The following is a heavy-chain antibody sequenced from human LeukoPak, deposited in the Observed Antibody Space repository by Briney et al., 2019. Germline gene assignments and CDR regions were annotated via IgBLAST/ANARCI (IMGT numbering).Heavy chain of an antibody. J-gene: IGHJ5*02. D-gene: IGHD2-15*01. CDR3: ASTLGYCSGGSCSHWFDP. Sequence: ASVKVSCKASGGTFSSYAISWVRQGPGQGLEWMGGIIPIFGIANYAQKFQGRVTITADESTSTAYMELSSLRSEDTAVYYCASTLGYCSGGSCSHWFDPWGQGTLVTVSS. CDR1: GGTFSSYA. CDR2: IIPIFGIA. V-gene: IGHV1-69*01.